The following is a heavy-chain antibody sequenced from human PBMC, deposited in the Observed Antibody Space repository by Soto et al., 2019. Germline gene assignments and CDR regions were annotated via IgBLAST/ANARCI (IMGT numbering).Heavy chain of an antibody. CDR2: IIPILGIA. Sequence: QVQLVQSGAGVKKPGSSLKVSCKASGGTFSSYTISWVRQAPGQGLEWMGRIIPILGIANYAQKFQGRVTITADKSTSTAYMEQSRLRSEGTAVYYCAGGPCLRYEYFQHWGQGTLVTVSS. J-gene: IGHJ1*01. D-gene: IGHD4-17*01. CDR1: GGTFSSYT. CDR3: AGGPCLRYEYFQH. V-gene: IGHV1-69*02.